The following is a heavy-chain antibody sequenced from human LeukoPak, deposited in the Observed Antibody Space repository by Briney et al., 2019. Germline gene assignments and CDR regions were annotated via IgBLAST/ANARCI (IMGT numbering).Heavy chain of an antibody. CDR3: AKGAYDFLEIAYFDY. J-gene: IGHJ4*02. Sequence: GGSLRLSCAASGFSITKYAMNWVRQAPGKGLEWVAVVIGSSGATDYADSVKGRFTISRDNSKNTLFLQMNSLRAEDTAIYYCAKGAYDFLEIAYFDYWGQGALVTVSS. CDR2: VIGSSGAT. CDR1: GFSITKYA. D-gene: IGHD3-3*01. V-gene: IGHV3-23*01.